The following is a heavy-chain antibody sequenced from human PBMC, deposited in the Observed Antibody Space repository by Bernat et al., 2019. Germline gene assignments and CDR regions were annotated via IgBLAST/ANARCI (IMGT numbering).Heavy chain of an antibody. J-gene: IGHJ4*02. Sequence: EVELEESGGDLVKPGGSLRLSCATSGFTFSNAWMTWLRQVPGRGLEWLGRIKSKVAGGSIDYAVPVKGRFTISRDESESTTFLQMNSLKTEVTAGYYCATRKYGGHSYWGQGTLVTVSS. CDR2: IKSKVAGGSI. CDR1: GFTFSNAW. CDR3: ATRKYGGHSY. V-gene: IGHV3-15*01. D-gene: IGHD5-12*01.